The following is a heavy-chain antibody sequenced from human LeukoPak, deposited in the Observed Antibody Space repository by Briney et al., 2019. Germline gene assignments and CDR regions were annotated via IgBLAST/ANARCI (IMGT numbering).Heavy chain of an antibody. J-gene: IGHJ3*01. D-gene: IGHD3-3*01. Sequence: SETLSLTCTVSGGSISSSSYYWGWIRQPPGKGLEWIGSIYYSGSTYYNPSLKSRVTISVDTSRNQFTLKLSSVAAADTAVYYCARDRPWDFGAFDFWGQGTMVTVSS. V-gene: IGHV4-39*02. CDR3: ARDRPWDFGAFDF. CDR2: IYYSGST. CDR1: GGSISSSSYY.